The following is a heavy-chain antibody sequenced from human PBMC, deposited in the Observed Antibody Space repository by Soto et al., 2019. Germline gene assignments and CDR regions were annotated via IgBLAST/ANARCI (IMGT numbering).Heavy chain of an antibody. CDR1: GFTFSDHY. CDR2: TRNKANSYTT. CDR3: ASGASGRSRFYYYGMDV. J-gene: IGHJ6*02. V-gene: IGHV3-72*01. Sequence: EVQLVESGGGLVQPGGSLRLSCAASGFTFSDHYMDWVRQAPGKGLEWVGRTRNKANSYTTEYAASVKGRFTISRDDSKNSLYLQMNSLKTEDTAVYYCASGASGRSRFYYYGMDVWGQGTTVTVSS. D-gene: IGHD3-10*01.